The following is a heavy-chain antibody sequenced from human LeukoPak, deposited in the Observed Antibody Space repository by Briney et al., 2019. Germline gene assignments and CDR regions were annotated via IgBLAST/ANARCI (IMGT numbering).Heavy chain of an antibody. CDR2: IQYSGST. Sequence: SETLSLTCTVSGGSISSSSYHWGWIRQPPGKGLEWIGSIQYSGSTYYNPSLKSRVTISVDTSKNQFSLRLRSVTAADTAVYYCATSGGPYCSGGSCYAYWGQGTLVTVSS. CDR1: GGSISSSSYH. V-gene: IGHV4-39*07. J-gene: IGHJ4*02. D-gene: IGHD2-15*01. CDR3: ATSGGPYCSGGSCYAY.